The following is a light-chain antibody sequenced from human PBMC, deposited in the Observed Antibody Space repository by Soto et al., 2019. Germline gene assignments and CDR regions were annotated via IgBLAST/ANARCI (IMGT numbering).Light chain of an antibody. Sequence: DIQMTQSPSSLSASVGDRVTLTCRASQTISSLVAWYQQKPGKAPKLLIYKASSVESVVPSRFSGSGSGTEFPLTSSILQPDYFASYYCQHYNSYSTFGQGTRLEIK. J-gene: IGKJ5*01. CDR1: QTISSL. V-gene: IGKV1-5*03. CDR2: KAS. CDR3: QHYNSYST.